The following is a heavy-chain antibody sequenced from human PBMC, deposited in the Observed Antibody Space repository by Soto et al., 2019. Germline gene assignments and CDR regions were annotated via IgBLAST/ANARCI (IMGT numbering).Heavy chain of an antibody. CDR2: IKQDGSEK. J-gene: IGHJ6*02. D-gene: IGHD6-19*01. CDR3: ARVSSGWDDYYYYGMDV. V-gene: IGHV3-7*03. CDR1: GFTFSSYW. Sequence: GGSLRLSCAASGFTFSSYWMSWVRQAPGKXLEWVANIKQDGSEKYYVDSVKGRFTISRDNAKNSLYLQMNSLRAEDTAVYYCARVSSGWDDYYYYGMDVWGQGTTVTVSS.